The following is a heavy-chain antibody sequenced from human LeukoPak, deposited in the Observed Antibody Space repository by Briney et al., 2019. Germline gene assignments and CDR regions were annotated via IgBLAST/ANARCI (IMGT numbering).Heavy chain of an antibody. Sequence: GGSLRLSCAASGFTFSSYAMSWVRQAPGKGLEWVSAVSGRGDNTYYADSVKGRFTISRDNSKNTLYLQMNSLRAEDTAVYYCAKETGQWLGSNYYYMDVWGKGTTVTVPS. V-gene: IGHV3-23*01. J-gene: IGHJ6*03. CDR3: AKETGQWLGSNYYYMDV. CDR2: VSGRGDNT. CDR1: GFTFSSYA. D-gene: IGHD6-19*01.